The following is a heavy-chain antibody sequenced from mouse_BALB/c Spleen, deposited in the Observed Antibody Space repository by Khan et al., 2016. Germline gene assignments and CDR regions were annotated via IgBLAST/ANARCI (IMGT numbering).Heavy chain of an antibody. V-gene: IGHV5-6-5*01. CDR2: ISSGGST. CDR3: AIEDYGTYGDYFDY. Sequence: EVELVESGGGLVKPGGSLKLSCAASGFTFSSYAMSWVRQTPEKRLEWVASISSGGSTYYPDSVKGRFTISRDNARNILNLHMSSLRSEDTAMYDCAIEDYGTYGDYFDYWGQGTTLTVSS. D-gene: IGHD2-1*01. J-gene: IGHJ2*01. CDR1: GFTFSSYA.